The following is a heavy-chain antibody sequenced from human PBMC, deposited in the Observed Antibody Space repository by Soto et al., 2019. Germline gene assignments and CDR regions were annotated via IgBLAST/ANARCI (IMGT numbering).Heavy chain of an antibody. CDR3: ARVPILGPTGDFDY. D-gene: IGHD1-26*01. CDR2: VTPRSGEV. J-gene: IGHJ4*02. Sequence: QVHLVQSGAEVKRPGDSVKVSCQASGYTFTDYHIHWVRQAPGQGLEWMGRVTPRSGEVYYSPKFQGRFTLTRDTSISTAYMELTTLKFDDTAVFYCARVPILGPTGDFDYWGQGTLATVSS. V-gene: IGHV1-2*02. CDR1: GYTFTDYH.